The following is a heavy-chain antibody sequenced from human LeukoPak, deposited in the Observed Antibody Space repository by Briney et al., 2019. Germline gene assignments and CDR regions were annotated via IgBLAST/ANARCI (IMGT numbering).Heavy chain of an antibody. CDR2: INHSGST. V-gene: IGHV4-34*01. CDR1: GGSFSGYY. CDR3: AGEHYDFWSGSSYYYYYYGMDV. J-gene: IGHJ6*02. Sequence: PSETLSLTCAVYGGSFSGYYWSWIRQPPGKGLEWIGEINHSGSTNYNPSLKSRVTISVDTSKNQFSLKLSSVTAADTAVYYCAGEHYDFWSGSSYYYYYYGMDVWGQGTTVTVSS. D-gene: IGHD3-3*01.